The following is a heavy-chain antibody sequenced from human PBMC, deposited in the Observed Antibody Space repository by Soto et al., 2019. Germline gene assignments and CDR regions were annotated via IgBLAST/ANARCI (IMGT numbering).Heavy chain of an antibody. CDR3: ARHRARNWFDP. D-gene: IGHD6-6*01. V-gene: IGHV4-39*01. CDR2: IYYSGRT. CDR1: GGSISSSSYY. J-gene: IGHJ5*02. Sequence: QLQLQESGPGLVKPSETLSLTCIVSGGSISSSSYYWGWIRQPPGKGLEWIGSIYYSGRTYYNPSRRERVTISVDTSKNQFSLKLSSVPAADTAVFYCARHRARNWFDPWGQGTLVTVSS.